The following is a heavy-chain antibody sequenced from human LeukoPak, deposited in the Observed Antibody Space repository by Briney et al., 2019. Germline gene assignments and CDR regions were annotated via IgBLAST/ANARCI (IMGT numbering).Heavy chain of an antibody. J-gene: IGHJ4*02. CDR2: IYNSGST. CDR1: GYSISSGYY. CDR3: ARSRAGSSSPNRPIDY. Sequence: SETLSLTCTVSGYSISSGYYWGWIRQPPGKGLEWIGNIYNSGSTYYNPSLKSRVTISVDTSKNQFSLKLSSVTAADTAVYYCARSRAGSSSPNRPIDYWGQGTLVTVSS. V-gene: IGHV4-38-2*02. D-gene: IGHD6-13*01.